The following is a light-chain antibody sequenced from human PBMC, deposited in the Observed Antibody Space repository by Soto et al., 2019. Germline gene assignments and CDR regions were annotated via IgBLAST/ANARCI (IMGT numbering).Light chain of an antibody. CDR2: NDN. CDR1: RSNIGSTT. V-gene: IGLV1-44*01. Sequence: QSVLTQPPSASGTPGQRVTISCSGSRSNIGSTTVHWYQHLPGTAPKLLIHNDNQWPSGVPDRFSGSKSGTSASLAISGLQSQDEADYSCAAWDDSLKGYVFGTGTKVTVL. J-gene: IGLJ1*01. CDR3: AAWDDSLKGYV.